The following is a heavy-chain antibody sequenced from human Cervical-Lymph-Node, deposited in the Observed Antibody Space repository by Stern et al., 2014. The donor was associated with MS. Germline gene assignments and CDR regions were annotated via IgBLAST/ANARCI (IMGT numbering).Heavy chain of an antibody. CDR2: ISSSSSTI. D-gene: IGHD4-11*01. V-gene: IGHV3-48*01. Sequence: EVQLVESGGGLVQPGGSLRLSCAASGFTFSSYSMNWVRQAPGTGLEWVSYISSSSSTIYYADSVKGRFTISRDNAKNSLYLQMNSLRAEDTAVYYCTVTTSYYYYYGMDVWGQGTTVTVSS. J-gene: IGHJ6*02. CDR1: GFTFSSYS. CDR3: TVTTSYYYYYGMDV.